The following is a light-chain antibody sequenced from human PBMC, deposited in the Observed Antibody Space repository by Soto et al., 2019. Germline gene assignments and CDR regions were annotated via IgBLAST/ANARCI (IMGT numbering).Light chain of an antibody. CDR2: DVS. V-gene: IGLV2-14*03. Sequence: QSALTQPASLSGSPGRSITISCTGTSSDVGGYNYVSWYQQHPGKAPKLMIYDVSNRPSGVSNRFSRSKSGNTASLTISGLQAEDEADYYCSSYRASSTTHYVFGTGTKLTVL. J-gene: IGLJ1*01. CDR1: SSDVGGYNY. CDR3: SSYRASSTTHYV.